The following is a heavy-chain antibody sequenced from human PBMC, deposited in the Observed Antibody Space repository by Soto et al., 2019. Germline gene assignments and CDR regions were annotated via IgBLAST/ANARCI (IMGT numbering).Heavy chain of an antibody. CDR3: ARVRLGIAGATYMSWFDP. Sequence: QLQLQESGSGLVKPSQTLSLTCAVSGGSISSGGYSWSWIRQPPGKGLEWIGYIYHSGSTYYNPSLKSRVTISVDRSKNQFSLKLSSVTAADTAVYYCARVRLGIAGATYMSWFDPWGQGTLVTVSS. V-gene: IGHV4-30-2*01. D-gene: IGHD1-26*01. CDR1: GGSISSGGYS. J-gene: IGHJ5*02. CDR2: IYHSGST.